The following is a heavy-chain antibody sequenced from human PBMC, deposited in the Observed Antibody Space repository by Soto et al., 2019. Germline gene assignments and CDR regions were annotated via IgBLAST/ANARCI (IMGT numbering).Heavy chain of an antibody. J-gene: IGHJ6*02. V-gene: IGHV3-23*01. CDR1: GFTFSSYA. CDR2: ISGSGGST. Sequence: EVQLLESGGGLVQPGGSLRLSCAASGFTFSSYAMSWVRQAPGKGLEWDSAISGSGGSTYYADSVKGRFTISRDNSKNTLYLQMNSLRAEDTAVYYCAKGPRNHDYGDYYYYGMDVWGQGTTVTVSS. CDR3: AKGPRNHDYGDYYYYGMDV. D-gene: IGHD4-17*01.